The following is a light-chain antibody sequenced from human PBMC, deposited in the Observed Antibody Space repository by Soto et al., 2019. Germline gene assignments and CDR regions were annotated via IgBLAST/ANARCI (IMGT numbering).Light chain of an antibody. CDR1: QSVSSGY. CDR3: QQYGSLSWT. J-gene: IGKJ1*01. CDR2: GAS. Sequence: EIVLTQSPGTLSLSVGERATLSCRASQSVSSGYLAWYQQKPGQAPRLLIYGASNRATGIPDRFSGSGSWTDFTLPISRLEPQDFAVYYCQQYGSLSWTFGQGTKVEIK. V-gene: IGKV3-20*01.